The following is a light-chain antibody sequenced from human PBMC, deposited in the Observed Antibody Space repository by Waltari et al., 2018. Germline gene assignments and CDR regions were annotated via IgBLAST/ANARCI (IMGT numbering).Light chain of an antibody. CDR2: KAS. V-gene: IGKV1-5*03. J-gene: IGKJ4*01. Sequence: IQMTQSPSTLSASVGDRVTITCRASQSISSWLAWYQQKPGKAPKLLIYKASTLESGVPSRFSGSVSGTEFTLTISSLQPDDFATYYCQQYHSYSLTFGGGTKVEIK. CDR3: QQYHSYSLT. CDR1: QSISSW.